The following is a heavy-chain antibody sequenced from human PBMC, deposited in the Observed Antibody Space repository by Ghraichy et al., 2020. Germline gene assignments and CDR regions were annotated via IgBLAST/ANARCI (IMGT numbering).Heavy chain of an antibody. V-gene: IGHV4-4*02. CDR1: GGPICNSNW. J-gene: IGHJ6*02. CDR2: IYHTGSP. D-gene: IGHD3-10*01. CDR3: ARDMRYYGSGTYLLHGMDV. Sequence: SETLSLTCTVSGGPICNSNWWSWVRQPPGKGLEWIWDIYHTGSPDFNPSLKSRVTISVDKSKNYFSLKLTSVTAADTAVYYCARDMRYYGSGTYLLHGMDVWGQGTTVTVSS.